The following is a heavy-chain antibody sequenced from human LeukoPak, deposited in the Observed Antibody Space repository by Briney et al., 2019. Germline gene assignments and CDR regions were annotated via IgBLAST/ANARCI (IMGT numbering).Heavy chain of an antibody. CDR1: GYTFNDYD. CDR2: ISWNSGSI. Sequence: GRSLRLSCAASGYTFNDYDRHWVRQAPGKGLEWVAGISWNSGSICYADSVKGRFTISRDNAKNSLYLQMNSLSAQDMALYYCAKDSTAAAGGVFDYWRRGALVTVPS. D-gene: IGHD6-13*01. CDR3: AKDSTAAAGGVFDY. J-gene: IGHJ4*02. V-gene: IGHV3-9*03.